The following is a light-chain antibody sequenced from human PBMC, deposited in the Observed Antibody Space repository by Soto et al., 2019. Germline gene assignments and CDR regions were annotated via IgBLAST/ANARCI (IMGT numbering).Light chain of an antibody. Sequence: EIVLTQSPGTLSLSPGERATLSCRASQSVSSSYLAWYQQKPGQAASRLIQGASSRATGSPDRFSGSGSGTDYFPITSRLEPEDFSVYYCHQYGSSLWTFGQGTKVDIK. J-gene: IGKJ1*01. V-gene: IGKV3-20*01. CDR3: HQYGSSLWT. CDR1: QSVSSSY. CDR2: GAS.